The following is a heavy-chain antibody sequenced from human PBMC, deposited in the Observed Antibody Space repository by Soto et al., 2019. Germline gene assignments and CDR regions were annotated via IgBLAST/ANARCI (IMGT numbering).Heavy chain of an antibody. CDR1: GYTFTNYG. CDR3: ARGRYGDY. J-gene: IGHJ4*02. V-gene: IGHV1-18*01. CDR2: ISAHNGNT. D-gene: IGHD1-1*01. Sequence: QVHLVQSGAEVKKPGASVKVSCKASGYTFTNYGITWVRQAPGQGLEWMGWISAHNGNTDYAQKLQGRVIVTRDTSTSKAYMELRSLISDDTAVYYCARGRYGDYWGQGALVTVSS.